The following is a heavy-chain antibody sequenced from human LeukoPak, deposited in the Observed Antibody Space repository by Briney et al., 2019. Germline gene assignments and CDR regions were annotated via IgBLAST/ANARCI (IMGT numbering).Heavy chain of an antibody. Sequence: KPSETLSLTCTVSGGSISSSSYYWGWIRQPPGKGLEGIGRIYYSGSTNYNPSLKSRVTISVDKSKNQFSLKLSSVTAADTAVYYCARARAAPFDYWGQGTLVTVSS. CDR3: ARARAAPFDY. V-gene: IGHV4-39*07. CDR1: GGSISSSSYY. D-gene: IGHD6-13*01. CDR2: IYYSGST. J-gene: IGHJ4*02.